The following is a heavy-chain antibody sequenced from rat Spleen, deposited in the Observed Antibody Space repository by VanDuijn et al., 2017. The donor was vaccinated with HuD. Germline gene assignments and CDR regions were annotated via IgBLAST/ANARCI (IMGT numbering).Heavy chain of an antibody. D-gene: IGHD1-12*01. J-gene: IGHJ2*01. CDR3: ARAHRDSYAHFDY. CDR2: IWTGGST. Sequence: VQLQESGPGLVQPSQTLSLTCTVSGLSLTSNSVSWIRQPPGKGLEWMGVIWTGGSTAYNSLLKSRLSITRDISKSQVFLKMNSLQTEDTATFYCARAHRDSYAHFDYWGQGVMVTVSS. V-gene: IGHV2-47*01. CDR1: GLSLTSNS.